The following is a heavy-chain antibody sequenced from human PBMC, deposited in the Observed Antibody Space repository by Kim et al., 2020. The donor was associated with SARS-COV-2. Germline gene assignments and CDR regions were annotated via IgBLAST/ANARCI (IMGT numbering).Heavy chain of an antibody. J-gene: IGHJ5*02. D-gene: IGHD3-10*01. V-gene: IGHV3-48*03. CDR3: ARGLGDRNRFDP. Sequence: YSAEAGKGQFTISRTNAKDSLYLQVNSLRAEDTAIYYCARGLGDRNRFDPWGQGTLVTVSS.